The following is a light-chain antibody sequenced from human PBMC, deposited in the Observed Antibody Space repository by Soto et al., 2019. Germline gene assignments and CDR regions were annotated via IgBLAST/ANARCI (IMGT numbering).Light chain of an antibody. CDR1: SSDVGGYNF. CDR2: EVS. CDR3: SSYTRSSTLV. V-gene: IGLV2-14*01. Sequence: QSALTQPASVSGSPGQSITISCTGTSSDVGGYNFVSWYQQRPGKAPKLIIYEVSDRPSGVSNRFSGSKSGNTASLTISGLQAEDEADYYCSSYTRSSTLVFGRGTKLTVL. J-gene: IGLJ2*01.